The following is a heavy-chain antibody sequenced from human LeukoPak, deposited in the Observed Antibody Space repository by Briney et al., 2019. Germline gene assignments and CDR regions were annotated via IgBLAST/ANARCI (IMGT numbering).Heavy chain of an antibody. J-gene: IGHJ4*02. CDR1: GFTVSSNS. CDR3: ARRAGAYSHPYDY. D-gene: IGHD4/OR15-4a*01. V-gene: IGHV3-53*01. Sequence: PGGSLRLSCTVSGFTVSSNSMSWVRQAPGKGLEWVSFIYSGTTHYSDSVKGRFTISRDNCKNTLYLQMNSLRAEDTAVYYCARRAGAYSHPYDYWGQGTLVTVSS. CDR2: IYSGTT.